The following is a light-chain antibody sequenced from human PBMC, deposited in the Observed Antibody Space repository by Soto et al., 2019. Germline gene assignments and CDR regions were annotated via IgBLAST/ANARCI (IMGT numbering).Light chain of an antibody. CDR1: SSDIGGYNY. CDR3: TSYTSSSTYV. Sequence: QSALTQPASVSESPGQSITISCAGTSSDIGGYNYVSWYQQHPDKAPKLMIYGVTNRPSGVSDRFSGSKSGNTASLTISGLQAEDEADYYCTSYTSSSTYVFGSGTKVTVL. V-gene: IGLV2-14*01. CDR2: GVT. J-gene: IGLJ1*01.